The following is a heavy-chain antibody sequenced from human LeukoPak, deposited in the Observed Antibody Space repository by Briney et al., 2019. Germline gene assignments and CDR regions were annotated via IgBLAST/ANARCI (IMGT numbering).Heavy chain of an antibody. CDR3: AREYSSSRYDY. V-gene: IGHV4-39*07. D-gene: IGHD6-13*01. Sequence: SETLSLTCSVSGGSISSSGYYWGWIRQPPGKGLEWIGSAYYSGTTYYNPSLKSRVIISVDTSKNQFSLRLSSVTAADTAIYCCAREYSSSRYDYWGQGTPVSVSS. J-gene: IGHJ4*02. CDR1: GGSISSSGYY. CDR2: AYYSGTT.